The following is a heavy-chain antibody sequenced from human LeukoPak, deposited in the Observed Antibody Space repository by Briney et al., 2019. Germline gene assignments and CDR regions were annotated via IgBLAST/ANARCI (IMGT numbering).Heavy chain of an antibody. Sequence: PGGSLRLSCGASGFTFSTYAMTWVRQAPGKGLEWVSAISATGGSPYYADSVKGRFTISRDNSKNTLYLQMNSLRAEDTAVYYCAKGKVSAFLNWFDPWGQGTLVPVSS. CDR1: GFTFSTYA. J-gene: IGHJ5*02. CDR3: AKGKVSAFLNWFDP. CDR2: ISATGGSP. V-gene: IGHV3-23*01. D-gene: IGHD3-3*01.